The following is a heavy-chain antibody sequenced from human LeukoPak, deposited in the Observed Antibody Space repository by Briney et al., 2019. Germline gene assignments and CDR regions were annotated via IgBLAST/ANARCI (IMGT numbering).Heavy chain of an antibody. CDR2: INHSGST. CDR1: GGSLSGYY. J-gene: IGHJ4*02. CDR3: ARGPYYDSSTYYIN. V-gene: IGHV4-34*01. D-gene: IGHD3-22*01. Sequence: SETLSLTCAVYGGSLSGYYWSWIRQPPGKGPQWIGEINHSGSTNYNPSLKSRVTISVDTSKNQFSLRLTSVTAADTAVYYCARGPYYDSSTYYINWGRGTLVTVSS.